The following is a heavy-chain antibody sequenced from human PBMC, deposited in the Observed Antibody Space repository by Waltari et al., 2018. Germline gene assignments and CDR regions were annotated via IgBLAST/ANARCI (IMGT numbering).Heavy chain of an antibody. V-gene: IGHV4-39*01. D-gene: IGHD2-15*01. CDR3: ASVGYCSGGSCYPFDAFDI. Sequence: QLQLQESGPGLVKPSETLSLTCTVSGGSISSSSYYWGWIRQPPGKGLEWFGSIYYSGCPDSNPSLKSRVTISVDTSKTQFSLKLSSVTAADTAVYYCASVGYCSGGSCYPFDAFDIWGQGTMVTVSS. J-gene: IGHJ3*02. CDR1: GGSISSSSYY. CDR2: IYYSGCP.